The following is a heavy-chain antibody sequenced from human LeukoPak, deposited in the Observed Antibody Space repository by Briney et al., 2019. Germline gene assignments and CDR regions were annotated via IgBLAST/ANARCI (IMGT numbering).Heavy chain of an antibody. CDR3: ARGPLVRGVPDAFDI. Sequence: GGSLRLSCAASGFTFSSYSMNWVRQAPGKGLEWVSSISSSSSYIYYADSVKGRFTISRDNAKNSLYLQMNSLRAEDTAVYYCARGPLVRGVPDAFDIWGQGTMVTVPS. J-gene: IGHJ3*02. V-gene: IGHV3-21*01. CDR2: ISSSSSYI. D-gene: IGHD3-10*02. CDR1: GFTFSSYS.